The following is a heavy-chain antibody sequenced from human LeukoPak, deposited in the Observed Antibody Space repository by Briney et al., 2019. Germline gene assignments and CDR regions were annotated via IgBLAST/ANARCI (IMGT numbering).Heavy chain of an antibody. CDR3: ASRGLVVVPAARGWFDP. Sequence: GGSLRLSCAASGFTCSSYAMNWVRQAPGKGLEWVAVISYDGSNKYYADSVKGRFTIFRDNSKNTQYLQMNSLRAEDTAVSYCASRGLVVVPAARGWFDPWGQGTLVPVSS. CDR1: GFTCSSYA. J-gene: IGHJ5*02. D-gene: IGHD2-2*01. CDR2: ISYDGSNK. V-gene: IGHV3-30*03.